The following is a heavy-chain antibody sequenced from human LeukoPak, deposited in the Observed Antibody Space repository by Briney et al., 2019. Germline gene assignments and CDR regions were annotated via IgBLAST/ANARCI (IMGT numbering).Heavy chain of an antibody. Sequence: GGSLRLSCAASGFTFSSYGMHWVRQAPGKGLEWVAVIRYDGSNKYYADSVKGRFTISRDNSKNTLYLQMNSLRAEDTAVYYCARDYYDSSGRYNYYGMDVWGQGTTVTVSS. V-gene: IGHV3-33*01. D-gene: IGHD3-22*01. J-gene: IGHJ6*02. CDR2: IRYDGSNK. CDR1: GFTFSSYG. CDR3: ARDYYDSSGRYNYYGMDV.